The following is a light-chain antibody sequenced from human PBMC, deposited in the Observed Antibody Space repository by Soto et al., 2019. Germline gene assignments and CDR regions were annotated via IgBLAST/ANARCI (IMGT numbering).Light chain of an antibody. CDR2: GAS. J-gene: IGKJ5*01. CDR1: QSVSSN. Sequence: EIPMTQSPATLSLSTGARVPVSCRASQSVSSNLAWYQPKPGQAPRLLMYGASTRATAIPARFSGSGSGTEFTLTINSLQSEDFAVYYCQQKNNWPTFGQGSRL. CDR3: QQKNNWPT. V-gene: IGKV3-15*01.